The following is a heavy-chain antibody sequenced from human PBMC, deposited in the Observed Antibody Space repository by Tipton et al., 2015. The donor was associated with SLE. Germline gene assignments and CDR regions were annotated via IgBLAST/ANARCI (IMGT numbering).Heavy chain of an antibody. CDR1: GGSFSGYY. CDR2: INHSGST. J-gene: IGHJ4*02. D-gene: IGHD6-19*01. Sequence: TLSLTCAVYGGSFSGYYWSWIRQPPGKGLEWIGEINHSGSTNYNPSLKSRVTISVDTSKNQFSLKLSSVTAADTAVYYCARYQGAVAFDYWGPGPLVTVSS. CDR3: ARYQGAVAFDY. V-gene: IGHV4-34*01.